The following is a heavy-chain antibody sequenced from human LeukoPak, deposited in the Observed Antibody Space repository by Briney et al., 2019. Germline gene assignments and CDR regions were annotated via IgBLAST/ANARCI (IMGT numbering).Heavy chain of an antibody. V-gene: IGHV4-31*03. CDR3: ARGGSSVLRYFDWIKPFDY. Sequence: SETLSLTCTVSGGSISSGGYYWSWIRQHPGKGLEWIGYIYYSGSTYYNPSLKSRVTISVDTSKNQFSLKLSSVTAADTAVYYCARGGSSVLRYFDWIKPFDYWGQGTLVTVSS. J-gene: IGHJ4*02. D-gene: IGHD3-9*01. CDR1: GGSISSGGYY. CDR2: IYYSGST.